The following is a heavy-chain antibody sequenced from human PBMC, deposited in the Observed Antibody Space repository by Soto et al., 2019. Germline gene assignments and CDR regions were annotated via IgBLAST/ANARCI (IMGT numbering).Heavy chain of an antibody. CDR1: GLTFSSYW. CDR3: ARDNYGDAFDI. J-gene: IGHJ3*02. CDR2: IKQDGSEK. Sequence: PGGSLRLSCAASGLTFSSYWMSWVRQAPGKGLEWVANIKQDGSEKYYVDSVKGRFTISRDNAKNSLYLQMNSLRAEDTAVYYCARDNYGDAFDIWGQGTMVTVSS. V-gene: IGHV3-7*01. D-gene: IGHD4-17*01.